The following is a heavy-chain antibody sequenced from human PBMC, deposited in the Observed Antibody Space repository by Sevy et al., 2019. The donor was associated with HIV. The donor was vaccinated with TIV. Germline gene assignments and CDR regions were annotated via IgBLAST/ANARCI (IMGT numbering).Heavy chain of an antibody. D-gene: IGHD3-22*01. CDR3: ARGRYYDSSGYYGHDAFDI. J-gene: IGHJ3*02. CDR1: GFTFSSYA. V-gene: IGHV3-30*04. CDR2: ISYDGSNK. Sequence: WGSLRLSCAASGFTFSSYAMHWVRQAPGKGLEWVTIISYDGSNKYYADSVKGRFTISRDNSKNTLYLQMNSLRAEDTAVYYCARGRYYDSSGYYGHDAFDIWGQGTMVTVSS.